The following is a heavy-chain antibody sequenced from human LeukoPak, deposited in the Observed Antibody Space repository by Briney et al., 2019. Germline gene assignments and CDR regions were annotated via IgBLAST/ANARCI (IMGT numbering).Heavy chain of an antibody. CDR3: ARVSSWELLMRSVAVGYFDY. Sequence: ASVKVSCKASGYTFTSYGISWVRQAPGQGLEWMGWISAYNGNTNYAQKLQGRVTMTTDTSTSTAYMELRSLRSDDTAVYYCARVSSWELLMRSVAVGYFDYWGQGTLVTVSS. CDR1: GYTFTSYG. J-gene: IGHJ4*02. CDR2: ISAYNGNT. V-gene: IGHV1-18*01. D-gene: IGHD1-26*01.